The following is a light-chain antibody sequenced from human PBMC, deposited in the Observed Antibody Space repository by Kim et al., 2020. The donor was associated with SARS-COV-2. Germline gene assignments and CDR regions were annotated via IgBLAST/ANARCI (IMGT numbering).Light chain of an antibody. V-gene: IGKV3-11*01. CDR3: QQRSNWPPLT. J-gene: IGKJ4*01. CDR1: QSVSSY. Sequence: YPGERATLSCRASQSVSSYLAWYQQKPGQAPRLLIYDASNRATGIPARFSGSGSGTDFTLTISSLEPEDFAVYYCQQRSNWPPLTFGGGTKVEI. CDR2: DAS.